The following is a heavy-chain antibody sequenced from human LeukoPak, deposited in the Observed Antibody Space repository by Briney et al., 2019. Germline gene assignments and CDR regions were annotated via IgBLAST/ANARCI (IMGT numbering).Heavy chain of an antibody. CDR1: GYTFTGYY. D-gene: IGHD2-2*01. CDR3: DKGECSSTSCSVRDYYYYMDV. J-gene: IGHJ6*03. CDR2: INPNSGGT. V-gene: IGHV1-2*02. Sequence: ASVKVSCKASGYTFTGYYMHWVRQAPGQGLEWRGWINPNSGGTNYAQKFQGRVTMTRDTSISTAYMVLSKLRSDDTAVYDCDKGECSSTSCSVRDYYYYMDVWGKGNTVTVSS.